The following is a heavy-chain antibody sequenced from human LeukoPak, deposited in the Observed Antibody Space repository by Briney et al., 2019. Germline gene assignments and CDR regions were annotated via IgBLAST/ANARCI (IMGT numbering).Heavy chain of an antibody. CDR3: AREVGYCSGGSCYEYFDY. V-gene: IGHV4-59*12. CDR2: ISYSGST. CDR1: GGSITGYY. D-gene: IGHD2-15*01. Sequence: SETLSLTCTVSGGSITGYYWSWIRQPPGKGLEWIGYISYSGSTNSNPSLKSRVTISVDRSKNQFSLKLSSVTAAGTAVYYCAREVGYCSGGSCYEYFDYWGQGTLVTVSS. J-gene: IGHJ4*02.